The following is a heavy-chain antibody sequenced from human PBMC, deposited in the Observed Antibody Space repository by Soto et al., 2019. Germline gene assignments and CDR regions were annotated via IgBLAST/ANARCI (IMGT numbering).Heavy chain of an antibody. J-gene: IGHJ4*02. D-gene: IGHD3-16*02. CDR1: GGSISSSSYY. Sequence: SETLSLTCTVSGGSISSSSYYWGWIRQPPGKGLEWIGSIYYSGSTYYNPSLKSRVTISVDTSKNQFSLKLSSVTAADTAVYYCARLYIWGSYRYFDYWGQGTLVTVPQ. CDR3: ARLYIWGSYRYFDY. CDR2: IYYSGST. V-gene: IGHV4-39*01.